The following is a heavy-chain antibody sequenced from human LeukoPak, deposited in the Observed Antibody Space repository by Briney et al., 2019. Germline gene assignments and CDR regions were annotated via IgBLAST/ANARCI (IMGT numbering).Heavy chain of an antibody. CDR3: ARGSGYSYGLDY. V-gene: IGHV4-59*01. D-gene: IGHD5-18*01. CDR1: GGSISSYY. CDR2: IYYSGST. J-gene: IGHJ4*02. Sequence: SETLSLTCTVSGGSISSYYWSWIRQPPGKGLEWIGYIYYSGSTNYNPSLKSRVTISVDTSKNQFSLKLSSVTAADTAVYYCARGSGYSYGLDYWGQGTLVTVSS.